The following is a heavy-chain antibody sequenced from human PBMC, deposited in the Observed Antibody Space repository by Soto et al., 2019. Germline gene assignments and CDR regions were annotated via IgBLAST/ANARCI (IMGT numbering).Heavy chain of an antibody. V-gene: IGHV4-34*01. D-gene: IGHD1-1*01. Sequence: PSETLSLTCAVYGGSFSGYYWSWIRQHPGKGLEWIGEINHSGSTNYNPSLKSRVTISVDTSKNQFSLKLSSVTAADTAVYYCASLPLATTTPYYNGMDFCGQGPTVVFSS. CDR2: INHSGST. CDR3: ASLPLATTTPYYNGMDF. J-gene: IGHJ6*02. CDR1: GGSFSGYY.